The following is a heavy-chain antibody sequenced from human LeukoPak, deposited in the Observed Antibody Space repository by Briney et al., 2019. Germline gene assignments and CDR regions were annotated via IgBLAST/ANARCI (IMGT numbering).Heavy chain of an antibody. V-gene: IGHV3-30*03. D-gene: IGHD3-22*01. CDR3: ARDRRYYDSSGYPDY. CDR2: ISYDGSNK. J-gene: IGHJ4*02. CDR1: GFTFSSYG. Sequence: GRSLRLSCAASGFTFSSYGMHWVRQAPGKGLEWVAVISYDGSNKYYADSVKGRFTISRDNSKNTLYLQMNSLRAEDTAVYYCARDRRYYDSSGYPDYWGQGTLVTVSS.